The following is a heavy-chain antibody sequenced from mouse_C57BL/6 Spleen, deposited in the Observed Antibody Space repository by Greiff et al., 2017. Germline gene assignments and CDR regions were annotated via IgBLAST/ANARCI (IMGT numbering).Heavy chain of an antibody. J-gene: IGHJ3*01. CDR2: ISIGGSYT. D-gene: IGHD2-1*01. CDR3: TRQSGNFFAY. V-gene: IGHV5-6*01. CDR1: GFTFSSYG. Sequence: EVKVVESGGDLVKPGGSLKLSCAASGFTFSSYGMSWVRQTPDKRLEWFANISIGGSYTSSPDSGKVRFPISRDNAKTSLYLQMRSLKAGDTAMYYCTRQSGNFFAYWGQGTLVTVSA.